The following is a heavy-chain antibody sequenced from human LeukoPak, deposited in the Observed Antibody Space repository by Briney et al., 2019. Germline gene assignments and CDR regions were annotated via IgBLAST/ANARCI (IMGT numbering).Heavy chain of an antibody. Sequence: GSLRLSCAASGFTFSSYEMNCVRQAPGKGLEWVSYISSSGSTIYYADSVKGRFTISRDNAKNSLYLQMNSLRAEDTAVYYCARGSVAGDYYYYYYMDVWGKGTTVTVSS. V-gene: IGHV3-48*03. CDR1: GFTFSSYE. CDR3: ARGSVAGDYYYYYYMDV. J-gene: IGHJ6*03. CDR2: ISSSGSTI. D-gene: IGHD6-19*01.